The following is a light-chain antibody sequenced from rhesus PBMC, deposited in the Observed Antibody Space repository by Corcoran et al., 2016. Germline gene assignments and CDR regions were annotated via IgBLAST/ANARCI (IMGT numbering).Light chain of an antibody. CDR3: SSYAGSNIYI. CDR1: SNDNGGYNY. V-gene: IGLV2-32*02. J-gene: IGLJ1*01. Sequence: QAALTQPRSVSGSPGQSVTISCTGTSNDNGGYNYVSWYQQHPGTAPKLMISGVSKRPSGVSDRFSGSKSGNPASLPISGLQAEDEADYYCSSYAGSNIYIFGAGTRLTVL. CDR2: GVS.